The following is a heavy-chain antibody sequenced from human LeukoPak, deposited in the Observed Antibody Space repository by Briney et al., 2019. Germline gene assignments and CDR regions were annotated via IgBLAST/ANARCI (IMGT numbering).Heavy chain of an antibody. D-gene: IGHD3-22*01. J-gene: IGHJ6*03. CDR3: ARGIADYYDSSGYFRDYYYMDV. V-gene: IGHV4-34*01. CDR1: GGSFSGYY. CDR2: INHSGTT. Sequence: SETLSLTCAVSGGSFSGYYWSWIRQPPGKGLEWIGEINHSGTTNYTPSLKSRFTISLHTSKHQFSLKLSSVTAADTAVYYCARGIADYYDSSGYFRDYYYMDVWGKGTTVTVSS.